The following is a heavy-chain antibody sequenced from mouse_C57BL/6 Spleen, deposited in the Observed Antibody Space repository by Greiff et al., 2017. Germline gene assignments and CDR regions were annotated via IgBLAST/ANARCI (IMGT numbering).Heavy chain of an antibody. CDR3: ARSTGTAMDY. CDR1: GYTFTDYY. Sequence: VQLQQSGPVLVKPGASVKMSCKASGYTFTDYYMNWVKQSHGKSLEWIGVINPYNGGTSYNQKFKGKATLTVDKSSSTAYMELNSLTSEDSAVYYCARSTGTAMDYWGQGTSVTVSS. J-gene: IGHJ4*01. CDR2: INPYNGGT. V-gene: IGHV1-19*01. D-gene: IGHD4-1*01.